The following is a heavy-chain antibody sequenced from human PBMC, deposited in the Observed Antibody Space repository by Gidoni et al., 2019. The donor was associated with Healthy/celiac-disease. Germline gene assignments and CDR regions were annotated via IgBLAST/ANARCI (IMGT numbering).Heavy chain of an antibody. CDR3: ARWSDIVVVVAATVDAFDI. D-gene: IGHD2-15*01. Sequence: EVQLVASGGGLVQPGGSLRLSCAASGFPFSSYWLSWVRQAPGKGLEWVANIKQDGSEKYYVDSVKGRFTISRDNAKNSLYLQMNSLRAEDTAVYYCARWSDIVVVVAATVDAFDIWGQGTMVTVSS. CDR1: GFPFSSYW. J-gene: IGHJ3*02. V-gene: IGHV3-7*01. CDR2: IKQDGSEK.